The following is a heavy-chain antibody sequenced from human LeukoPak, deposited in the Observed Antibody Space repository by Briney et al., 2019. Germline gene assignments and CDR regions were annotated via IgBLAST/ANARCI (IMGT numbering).Heavy chain of an antibody. D-gene: IGHD1-1*01. CDR2: IYYSGST. Sequence: SETLSLTCTVSGGSISSSSYYWGWIRQPPGKGLGWIGSIYYSGSTYYNPSLKSRVTISVDTSKNQFSLKLSSVTAADTAVYYCARRMTTNFDYWGQGTLVTVSS. CDR1: GGSISSSSYY. J-gene: IGHJ4*02. CDR3: ARRMTTNFDY. V-gene: IGHV4-39*01.